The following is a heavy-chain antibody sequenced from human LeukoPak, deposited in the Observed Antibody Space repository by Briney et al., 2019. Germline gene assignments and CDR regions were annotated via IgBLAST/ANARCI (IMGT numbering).Heavy chain of an antibody. D-gene: IGHD3-10*01. CDR1: GGSFSGYY. CDR3: ARQERRRITMVRGVIY. Sequence: PSETLSLTCAVYGGSFSGYYWSWIRQPPGKGLEWIGEINHSGSTNYNPSLKSRVTISVDTSKNQFSLKLSSVTAADTAVYYCARQERRRITMVRGVIYWGQGTLVTVSS. CDR2: INHSGST. V-gene: IGHV4-34*01. J-gene: IGHJ4*02.